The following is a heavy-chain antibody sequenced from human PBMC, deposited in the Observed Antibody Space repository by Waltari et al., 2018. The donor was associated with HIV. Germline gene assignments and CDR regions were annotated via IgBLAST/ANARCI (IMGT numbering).Heavy chain of an antibody. Sequence: QVQLVQSGAEVKKPGASVKVSCKVSGYTLTELSMHWVRQAPGKGLEWMGGFYPEDGETIYAQKFQGRVTMTEDTSTDTAFMELSSLRSEDTAVYYCATFSSGSYYDILTGFGYWGQGTLVTVSS. CDR1: GYTLTELS. CDR3: ATFSSGSYYDILTGFGY. D-gene: IGHD3-9*01. J-gene: IGHJ4*02. CDR2: FYPEDGET. V-gene: IGHV1-24*01.